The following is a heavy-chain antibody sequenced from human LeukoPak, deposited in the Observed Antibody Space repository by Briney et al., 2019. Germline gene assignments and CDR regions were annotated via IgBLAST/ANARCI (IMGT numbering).Heavy chain of an antibody. V-gene: IGHV4-59*01. CDR1: GGSISSYY. J-gene: IGHJ3*02. CDR3: ARVTAYCGGDCSDAFDI. D-gene: IGHD2-21*02. Sequence: PSETLSPTCTVSGGSISSYYWSWIRQPPGKGLEWIGYIYYSGSTNYNPSLKSRVTISVDTSKNQFSLKLSSVTAADTAVYYCARVTAYCGGDCSDAFDIWGQGTMVTVSS. CDR2: IYYSGST.